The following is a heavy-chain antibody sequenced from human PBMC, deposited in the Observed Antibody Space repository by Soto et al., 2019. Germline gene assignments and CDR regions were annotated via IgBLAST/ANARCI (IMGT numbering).Heavy chain of an antibody. CDR2: INHSGST. D-gene: IGHD2-2*03. Sequence: QVQLQQWGAGLLKPSETLSLTCAVYGGSFSGYYWSWIRQPPGKGLEWIGEINHSGSTNYNPSLKSQVTISVDTSKNQFSLKLSSVTAADTAVYYCARGGGYCSSTSCYAWMGYYYYMDVWGKGTTVTVSS. J-gene: IGHJ6*03. CDR1: GGSFSGYY. V-gene: IGHV4-34*01. CDR3: ARGGGYCSSTSCYAWMGYYYYMDV.